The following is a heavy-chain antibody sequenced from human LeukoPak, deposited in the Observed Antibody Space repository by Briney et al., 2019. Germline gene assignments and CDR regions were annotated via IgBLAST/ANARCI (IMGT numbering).Heavy chain of an antibody. Sequence: ASVKVSCKTSGSTFTGAYMHWVRQAPGQGLEWMGWVNPNSGETKIAQKFQGRVTMTRDTSIRTVYMGLGGLRSDDTAVYYCARVLFNSGYNYWGQGSLVTVSS. CDR2: VNPNSGET. V-gene: IGHV1-2*02. D-gene: IGHD3-9*01. CDR3: ARVLFNSGYNY. J-gene: IGHJ4*02. CDR1: GSTFTGAY.